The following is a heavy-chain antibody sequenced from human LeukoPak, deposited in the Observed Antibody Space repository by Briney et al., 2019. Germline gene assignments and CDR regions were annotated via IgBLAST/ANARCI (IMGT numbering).Heavy chain of an antibody. D-gene: IGHD6-6*01. V-gene: IGHV3-74*01. CDR1: GFIFSNYA. Sequence: PGGSLRLSCAASGFIFSNYAMSWARQLPGKGLVWVSRISPTGSTTSYADSVKGRFTVSRDNAKNTLYLQVNNLRAEDTAVYYCARGPNSNWSGLDFWGQGTLLTVSS. CDR3: ARGPNSNWSGLDF. J-gene: IGHJ4*02. CDR2: ISPTGSTT.